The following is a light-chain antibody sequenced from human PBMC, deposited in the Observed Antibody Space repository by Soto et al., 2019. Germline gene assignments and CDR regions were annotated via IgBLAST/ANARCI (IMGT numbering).Light chain of an antibody. J-gene: IGLJ1*01. Sequence: QSVLTQPASVSGSPGQSITISCTGTSSDVGGYIYVSWYQQHPGKAPKLMIYDVTSRPSGVSYRFSGSKSGNTASLTISGLQAEDEADCYCCLYIGATTYVFGTGTKVTVL. V-gene: IGLV2-14*01. CDR1: SSDVGGYIY. CDR2: DVT. CDR3: CLYIGATTYV.